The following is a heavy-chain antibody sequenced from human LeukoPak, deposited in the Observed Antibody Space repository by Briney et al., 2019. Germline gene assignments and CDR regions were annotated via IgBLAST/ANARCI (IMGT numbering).Heavy chain of an antibody. Sequence: GGSLRLSCAASGFTFSSYWMHWVRQAPGKGLVWVSRISSDGSSTNYADSVKGRFTISRDNAKNTLYLQMNSLSAEDTAVYNCARGTAPHYYYHGMDVWGKGTTVIVSS. CDR1: GFTFSSYW. CDR3: ARGTAPHYYYHGMDV. J-gene: IGHJ6*04. V-gene: IGHV3-74*01. CDR2: ISSDGSST.